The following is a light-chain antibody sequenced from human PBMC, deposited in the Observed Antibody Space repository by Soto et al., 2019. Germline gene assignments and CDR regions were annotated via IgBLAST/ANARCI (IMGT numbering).Light chain of an antibody. Sequence: EVVVTQSPATLSVSLGGRATLSCRASQSVRTNLAWYQQKPGQAPRLLIYAASTRATGVPARFSGSGSGTEFTLTITSLQSEDFATYYCQQYNSYYLTFGGGTKVEIK. J-gene: IGKJ4*01. V-gene: IGKV3-15*01. CDR1: QSVRTN. CDR3: QQYNSYYLT. CDR2: AAS.